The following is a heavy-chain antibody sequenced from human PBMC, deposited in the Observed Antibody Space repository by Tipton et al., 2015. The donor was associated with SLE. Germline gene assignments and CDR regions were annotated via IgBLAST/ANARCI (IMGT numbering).Heavy chain of an antibody. CDR2: ISSSSNYI. D-gene: IGHD3-10*01. J-gene: IGHJ6*02. CDR1: GDSINTNTYC. CDR3: AKHYMVQGVVTEYYGMDV. Sequence: LSLTCAVSGDSINTNTYCWVWIRQPPGKGLEWVSSISSSSNYIYYADSVKGRFTISRDNAKNSLYLQMNSLRAEDTAVYYCAKHYMVQGVVTEYYGMDVWGQGTTVTVSS. V-gene: IGHV3-21*01.